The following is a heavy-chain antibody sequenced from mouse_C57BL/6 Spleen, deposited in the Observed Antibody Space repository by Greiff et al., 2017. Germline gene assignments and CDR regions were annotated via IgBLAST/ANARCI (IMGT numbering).Heavy chain of an antibody. J-gene: IGHJ4*01. D-gene: IGHD2-12*01. V-gene: IGHV1-82*01. Sequence: QVQLQQSGPELVKPGASVKISCKASGYAFSSSWMNWVKQRPGKGLEWIGRIYPGDGDTNYNGKFKGKATLTAEKSSSTAYMQLSSLTSEDSAVYCCARGGGYYSYYAMDDWGQGTSVTVSS. CDR1: GYAFSSSW. CDR3: ARGGGYYSYYAMDD. CDR2: IYPGDGDT.